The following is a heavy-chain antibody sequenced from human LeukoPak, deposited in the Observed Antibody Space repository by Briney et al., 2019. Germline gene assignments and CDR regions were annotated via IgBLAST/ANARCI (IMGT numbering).Heavy chain of an antibody. CDR1: GDSISPYY. CDR3: ARLGGGYDSNSSGTFDY. Sequence: KTSETLSLTCTVSGDSISPYYWSWIRQPPGKGLDWIGYIYYSGSTNYNPSLKSRVTISLDTSTNQFSLKLSSVTAADTAVYYCARLGGGYDSNSSGTFDYWGQGTLVTVSS. J-gene: IGHJ4*02. D-gene: IGHD6-6*01. CDR2: IYYSGST. V-gene: IGHV4-59*01.